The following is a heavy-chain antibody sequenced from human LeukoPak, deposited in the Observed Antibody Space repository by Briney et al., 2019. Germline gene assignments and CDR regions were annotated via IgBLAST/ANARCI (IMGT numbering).Heavy chain of an antibody. CDR1: GYTFTSYG. Sequence: ASVKVSCKASGYTFTSYGISWVRQAPGQGLEWMGWISAYNGNTNYAQKLQGGVTMTTDTSTSTAYMELRSLRSDDTAVYYCARGLPLRYYDSSGYSERYYYFDYWGQGTLVTVSS. CDR2: ISAYNGNT. CDR3: ARGLPLRYYDSSGYSERYYYFDY. D-gene: IGHD3-22*01. J-gene: IGHJ4*02. V-gene: IGHV1-18*01.